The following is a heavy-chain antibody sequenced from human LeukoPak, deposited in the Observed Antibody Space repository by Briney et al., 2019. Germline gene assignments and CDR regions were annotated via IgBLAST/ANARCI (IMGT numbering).Heavy chain of an antibody. CDR3: ARDGLYSGYDVDS. J-gene: IGHJ4*02. CDR1: GFTFSSYN. CDR2: IGTSNTK. D-gene: IGHD5-12*01. Sequence: GGSLRLSCAASGFTFSSYNMNWVRQAPGKGLEWVSYIGTSNTKYYADSVKGRFTISRDNGKNSVYLQMSSLRSEDAAVYYCARDGLYSGYDVDSWGQGTLVTVSS. V-gene: IGHV3-48*01.